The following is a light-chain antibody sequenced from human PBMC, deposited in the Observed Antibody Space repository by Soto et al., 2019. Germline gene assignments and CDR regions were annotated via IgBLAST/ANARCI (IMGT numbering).Light chain of an antibody. CDR3: QQYYEPLWT. V-gene: IGKV4-1*01. Sequence: DIVMTQSPDSLAVSLGERATINCKSSQSVLYSSNNKNYLAWYQQKPGQPPKLLIYWASTRESGVPDRFSGSGSGTDFTLTISSLQAEDVAVYYCQQYYEPLWTFGQGTKVEIK. CDR1: QSVLYSSNNKNY. J-gene: IGKJ1*01. CDR2: WAS.